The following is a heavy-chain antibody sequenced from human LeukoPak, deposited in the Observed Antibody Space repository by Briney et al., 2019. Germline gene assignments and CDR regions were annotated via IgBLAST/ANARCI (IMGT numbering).Heavy chain of an antibody. CDR1: GFSFSSYA. Sequence: GGSLSLSCAASGFSFSSYAMSWVRQAPGKGLEWVSTISGSGGSTYYADSVKGRFTISRDNSKNTLSLQMNSLRAEDTAVYYCASPITMLRGDDFDYWGQGTLVTVSS. CDR2: ISGSGGST. V-gene: IGHV3-23*01. CDR3: ASPITMLRGDDFDY. J-gene: IGHJ4*02. D-gene: IGHD3-10*01.